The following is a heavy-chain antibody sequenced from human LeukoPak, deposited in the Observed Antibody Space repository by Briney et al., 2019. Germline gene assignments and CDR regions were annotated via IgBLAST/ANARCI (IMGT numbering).Heavy chain of an antibody. CDR2: ISASGGST. Sequence: GGSLRLSCAASGFTFSSSAMSWVRQVPGKGLEWVSGISASGGSTSYADSVRGRFTISRDNSKNTPYLQINSLRAEDTAVYYCGKDMHSYGDYWGQGTLVTVSS. CDR3: GKDMHSYGDY. J-gene: IGHJ4*02. CDR1: GFTFSSSA. V-gene: IGHV3-23*01. D-gene: IGHD5-18*01.